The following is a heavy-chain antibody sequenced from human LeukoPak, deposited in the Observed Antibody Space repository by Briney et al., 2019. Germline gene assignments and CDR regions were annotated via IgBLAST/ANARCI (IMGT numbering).Heavy chain of an antibody. J-gene: IGHJ4*02. CDR3: AREQWLVKGDIDY. D-gene: IGHD6-19*01. CDR1: GFTFSSYS. V-gene: IGHV3-48*04. CDR2: ISSSSSTI. Sequence: GGSLRLSCAASGFTFSSYSMNWVRQAPGKGLEWVSYISSSSSTIYYADSVKGRFTISRDNAKNSLYLQMSSLRAEDTAVYYCAREQWLVKGDIDYWGQGTLVTVSS.